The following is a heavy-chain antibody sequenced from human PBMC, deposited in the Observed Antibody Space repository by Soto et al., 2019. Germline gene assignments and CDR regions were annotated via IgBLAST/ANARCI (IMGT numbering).Heavy chain of an antibody. CDR3: AKDLEERGYCSSTSCYGGNWFDP. D-gene: IGHD2-2*01. V-gene: IGHV3-30*18. J-gene: IGHJ5*02. CDR1: GFTFSSYG. Sequence: QVQLVESGGGVVQPGRSLRLSCAASGFTFSSYGMHWVRQAPGQGLEWVAVISYAGSNKYYADSVKGRFTISRDNSKNTLYLQMNSLRGEDTAVYYCAKDLEERGYCSSTSCYGGNWFDPWGQGTLVTVSS. CDR2: ISYAGSNK.